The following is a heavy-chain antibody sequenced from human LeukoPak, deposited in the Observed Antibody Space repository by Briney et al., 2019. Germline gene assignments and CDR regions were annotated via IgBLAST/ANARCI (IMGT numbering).Heavy chain of an antibody. Sequence: SETLSLTCTVSGGSISSSDYYWGWIRQPPGERLEWIGTIYYNGNTYCNPSLQSRVIISVDTSKNQFSLKLTSVTAPDTAVYYCARTVGTHRFDYWGQGIMVTVSS. CDR2: IYYNGNT. V-gene: IGHV4-39*01. CDR3: ARTVGTHRFDY. J-gene: IGHJ4*02. CDR1: GGSISSSDYY. D-gene: IGHD4-23*01.